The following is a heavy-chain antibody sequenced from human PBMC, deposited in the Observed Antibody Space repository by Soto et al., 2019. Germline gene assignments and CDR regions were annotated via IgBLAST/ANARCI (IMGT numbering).Heavy chain of an antibody. CDR3: ARERDGSSWSSAESLQY. J-gene: IGHJ1*01. CDR2: ISTYNANT. CDR1: GYIFSNYG. V-gene: IGHV1-18*01. D-gene: IGHD6-13*01. Sequence: ASVKVSCKASGYIFSNYGISWVRQAPGQGLEWMGWISTYNANTYYAQKFQGRVTMTTDTSTSTAYMEPRSLRSDDTAVFYCARERDGSSWSSAESLQYWGQGTLVTVSS.